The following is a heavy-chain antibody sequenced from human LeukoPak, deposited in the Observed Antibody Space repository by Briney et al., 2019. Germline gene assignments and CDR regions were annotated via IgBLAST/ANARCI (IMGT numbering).Heavy chain of an antibody. D-gene: IGHD1-1*01. J-gene: IGHJ5*02. V-gene: IGHV1-69*04. CDR2: IIPKFDLT. CDR3: TRAQNVRGVAAGMEGWFDP. CDR1: GGTFSSYA. Sequence: SVKVSCKASGGTFSSYAISWVRQAPGQGLEWMARIIPKFDLTKIAQKFEGRVTITADTSTSTGYLELSNVRSDDTAIYYCTRAQNVRGVAAGMEGWFDPWGQGTLVTVSS.